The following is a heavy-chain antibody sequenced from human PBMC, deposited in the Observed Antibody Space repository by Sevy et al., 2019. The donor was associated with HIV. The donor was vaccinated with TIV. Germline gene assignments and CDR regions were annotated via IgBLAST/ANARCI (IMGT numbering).Heavy chain of an antibody. CDR1: GFTFSSYA. Sequence: GGSLRLSCAASGFTFSSYAMSWVRQAPGKGLEWVSAISGSGGSTYYADSVKGRFTISRDNSKNTLYLQMNSPRAEDTAVYYCAKHGIDLFYFDYWGQGTLVTVSS. D-gene: IGHD5-18*01. J-gene: IGHJ4*02. CDR2: ISGSGGST. V-gene: IGHV3-23*01. CDR3: AKHGIDLFYFDY.